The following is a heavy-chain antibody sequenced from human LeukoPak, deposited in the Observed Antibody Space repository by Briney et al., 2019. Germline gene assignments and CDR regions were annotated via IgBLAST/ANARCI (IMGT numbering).Heavy chain of an antibody. Sequence: ASAKVSCKASGYTFTTYAMNWVRQAPGQGLEWMGWINTNTGNPTYAQGFTGRFVFSLDTSVSTAYLQISSLKAEDTAVYYCARELEQQLVPAIDYWGQGTLVTVSS. CDR2: INTNTGNP. CDR1: GYTFTTYA. J-gene: IGHJ4*02. CDR3: ARELEQQLVPAIDY. V-gene: IGHV7-4-1*02. D-gene: IGHD6-13*01.